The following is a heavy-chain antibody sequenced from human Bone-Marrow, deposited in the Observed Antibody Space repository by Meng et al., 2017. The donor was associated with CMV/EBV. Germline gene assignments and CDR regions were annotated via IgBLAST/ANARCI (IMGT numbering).Heavy chain of an antibody. CDR3: ARGDCTGYSCYMDV. CDR2: IITTGETV. D-gene: IGHD2-15*01. V-gene: IGHV3-48*03. CDR1: GFTFSAYE. J-gene: IGHJ6*02. Sequence: GESLKISCAGSGFTFSAYEMNWVRQAPGKGLEWVSHIITTGETVHYGDSVKGRFTISRDNARNSVYLQMNSLRAEDTALYYCARGDCTGYSCYMDVWGQGTSVTASS.